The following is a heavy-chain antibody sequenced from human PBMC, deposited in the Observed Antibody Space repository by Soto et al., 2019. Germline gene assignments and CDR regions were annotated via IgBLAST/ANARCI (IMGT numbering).Heavy chain of an antibody. J-gene: IGHJ4*02. V-gene: IGHV3-53*04. CDR2: IYSGGST. D-gene: IGHD5-12*01. CDR1: GFTVSSNY. CDR3: ARAYSGYDFDYFDY. Sequence: GGSLRLSCAASGFTVSSNYMSWVRQAPGKGLEWVSVIYSGGSTYYADSVKGRFTISRHNSKNTLYLQMNSLRAEDTAVYYCARAYSGYDFDYFDYWGQGTLVTVSS.